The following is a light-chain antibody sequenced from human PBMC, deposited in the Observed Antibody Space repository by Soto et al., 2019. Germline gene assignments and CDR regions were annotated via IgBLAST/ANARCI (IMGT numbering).Light chain of an antibody. V-gene: IGKV3-20*01. CDR3: QQYVESPWT. CDR1: QSVSNNY. J-gene: IGKJ1*01. CDR2: GAS. Sequence: EIVLTQSPGTLSLSPGERATLSCRASQSVSNNYLAWYQQRPGQAPRLLIYGASSRATGIPDRFSGSGSGTDFTLTISSLQPEDFAVYYCQQYVESPWTFGQGTKVDIK.